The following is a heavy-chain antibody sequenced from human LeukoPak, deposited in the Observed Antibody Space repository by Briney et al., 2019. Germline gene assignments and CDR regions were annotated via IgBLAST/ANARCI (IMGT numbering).Heavy chain of an antibody. J-gene: IGHJ4*02. CDR2: ISYDGSNK. CDR3: AKDLRGYSYGISDY. D-gene: IGHD5-18*01. V-gene: IGHV3-30*18. CDR1: GFTFSSYG. Sequence: GGSLRLSCAAPGFTFSSYGMHWVRQAPGKGLEWVAVISYDGSNKYYADSVKGRFTISRDNSKNTLYLQMNSLRAEDTAVYYCAKDLRGYSYGISDYWGQGTLVTVSS.